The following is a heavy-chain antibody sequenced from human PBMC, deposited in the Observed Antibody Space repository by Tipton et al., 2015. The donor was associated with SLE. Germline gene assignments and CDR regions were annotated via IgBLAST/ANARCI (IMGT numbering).Heavy chain of an antibody. D-gene: IGHD3-10*01. CDR1: GYTFLRYG. J-gene: IGHJ4*02. CDR2: IIPIFGTP. V-gene: IGHV1-69*13. Sequence: QLVQSGAEVKKPGASVKVSCKASGYTFLRYGISWLRQAPGQGLEWMGGIIPIFGTPNYAQKFQGRVTISADEHTNTAYMEVRGLTSEDTAFYYCTKDINMVQGRYFDFWGQGTLVTVSS. CDR3: TKDINMVQGRYFDF.